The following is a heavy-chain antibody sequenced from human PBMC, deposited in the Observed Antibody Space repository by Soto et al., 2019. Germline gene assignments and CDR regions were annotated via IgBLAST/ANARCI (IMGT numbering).Heavy chain of an antibody. V-gene: IGHV3-11*01. Sequence: GGSLRLSCAASGFTFSDYYMSWIRQAPGKGLEWVSYISSSGSTIYYADSVKGRFTISRDNAKNSLYLQMNSLRAKDTAVYYCARRKDCGGDCYSFDYWGQGTLVTVSS. CDR1: GFTFSDYY. D-gene: IGHD2-21*02. CDR3: ARRKDCGGDCYSFDY. J-gene: IGHJ4*02. CDR2: ISSSGSTI.